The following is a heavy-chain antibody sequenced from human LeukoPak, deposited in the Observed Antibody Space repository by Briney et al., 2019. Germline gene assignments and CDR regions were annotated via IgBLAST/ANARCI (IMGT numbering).Heavy chain of an antibody. Sequence: PSETVSFNGTGSGGSIGSFYWIWIRQPPGKGLEWSVYINYSGNSNYNPSLKSRVTMSGDASKDQFSLKWTSGTAADTAVYYCARGSVLLELEVWGKGTTVTVSA. CDR1: GGSIGSFY. CDR3: ARGSVLLELEV. D-gene: IGHD3-10*01. CDR2: INYSGNS. J-gene: IGHJ6*04. V-gene: IGHV4-59*01.